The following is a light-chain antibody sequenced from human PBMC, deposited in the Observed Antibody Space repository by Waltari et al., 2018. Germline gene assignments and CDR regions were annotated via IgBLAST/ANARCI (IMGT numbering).Light chain of an antibody. CDR1: QSVLYSSNNKNY. J-gene: IGKJ4*01. Sequence: DIVMTQSPDSLAVSLGERATINCKSSQSVLYSSNNKNYLAWYQQKPGQPPKLLIYWASTRESGVPERFSGSRAGADFTLTISSLQAEDVAVYYCQQYYSTPPLTFGGGTKVEIK. CDR2: WAS. CDR3: QQYYSTPPLT. V-gene: IGKV4-1*01.